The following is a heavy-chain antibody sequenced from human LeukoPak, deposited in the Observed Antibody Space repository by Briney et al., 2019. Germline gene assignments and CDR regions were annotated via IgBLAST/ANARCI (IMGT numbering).Heavy chain of an antibody. V-gene: IGHV4-31*03. CDR1: GGSISSGGYY. CDR3: ARTHYYDSSGYYVDY. Sequence: SQTLSLTCTVSGGSISSGGYYWSWIRQHPGKGLEWIGYIYYSGSTYYNPSLKSRVTISVDTSKNQFSLKLSSVTAADTAVYYCARTHYYDSSGYYVDYWGQGTLVTVSS. D-gene: IGHD3-22*01. CDR2: IYYSGST. J-gene: IGHJ4*02.